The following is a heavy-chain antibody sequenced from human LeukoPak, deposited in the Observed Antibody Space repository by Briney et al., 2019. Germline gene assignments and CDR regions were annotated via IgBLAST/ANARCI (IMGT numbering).Heavy chain of an antibody. Sequence: PGGSLRLSCAASGFTFSSYSMNWVRQAPGKGLEWVSYISSSSSTIYYADSVKGRFTISRDNAKNSLYLQMNSLRADDTAVYYCAKRRGGFDFWGQGTLVTVSS. CDR3: AKRRGGFDF. J-gene: IGHJ4*02. D-gene: IGHD3-10*01. CDR2: ISSSSSTI. CDR1: GFTFSSYS. V-gene: IGHV3-48*01.